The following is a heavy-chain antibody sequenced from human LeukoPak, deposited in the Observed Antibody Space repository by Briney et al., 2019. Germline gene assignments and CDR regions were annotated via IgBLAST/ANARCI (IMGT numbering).Heavy chain of an antibody. Sequence: APVKVSCKASGYTFTSYYMHWVRQAPGQGLEWMGWINPNSGGTNYAQKFQGRVTMTRDTSISTAYMELSRLRSDDTAVYYCARNDFWMDFDYWGQGALVTVSS. J-gene: IGHJ4*02. CDR3: ARNDFWMDFDY. V-gene: IGHV1-2*02. CDR2: INPNSGGT. CDR1: GYTFTSYY. D-gene: IGHD3-3*01.